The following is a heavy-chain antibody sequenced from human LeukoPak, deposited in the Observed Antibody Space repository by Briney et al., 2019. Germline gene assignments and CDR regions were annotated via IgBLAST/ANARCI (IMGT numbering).Heavy chain of an antibody. CDR2: VNPIDTST. V-gene: IGHV1-46*04. D-gene: IGHD6-19*01. CDR3: VRENIAVPGPAFDY. CDR1: EYIFSNSL. Sequence: ASVKVSCRASEYIFSNSLMHWVRQAPGQGLEWMGVVNPIDTSTTYAQSLQGRVTMTRDTSTSTVYMDLSGLRSEDTAMYYCVRENIAVPGPAFDYWGQGTLVTVSS. J-gene: IGHJ4*02.